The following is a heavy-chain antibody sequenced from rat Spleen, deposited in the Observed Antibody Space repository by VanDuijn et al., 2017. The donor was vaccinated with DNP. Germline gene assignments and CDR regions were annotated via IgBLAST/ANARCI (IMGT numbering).Heavy chain of an antibody. D-gene: IGHD1-11*01. V-gene: IGHV2-32*01. CDR1: GFSLTNYH. CDR2: IWSEGDT. CDR3: ARDLRRVDY. J-gene: IGHJ2*01. Sequence: QVQLKESGPGLVQPSQTLSLTCTVSGFSLTNYHVHWVRQSPGKGLEWMGVIWSEGDTSYNSVLKSRLTINRDTSKSQLFLKMSSLQTEDTATYYCARDLRRVDYWGQGVMVTVSS.